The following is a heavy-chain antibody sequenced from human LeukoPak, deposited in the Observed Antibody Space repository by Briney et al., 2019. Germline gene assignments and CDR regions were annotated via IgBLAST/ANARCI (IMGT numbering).Heavy chain of an antibody. Sequence: QSGGSLRLSCAASGFTFSSYVMSWVRQAPGKGLEWVSAISGSGGSTYYADSVKGRFTISRDNSKNTLYLQMNSLRAEDTAVYYCAKDLSGYDSPTYLDYWGQGTLVTVSS. J-gene: IGHJ4*02. CDR3: AKDLSGYDSPTYLDY. CDR2: ISGSGGST. D-gene: IGHD5-12*01. V-gene: IGHV3-23*01. CDR1: GFTFSSYV.